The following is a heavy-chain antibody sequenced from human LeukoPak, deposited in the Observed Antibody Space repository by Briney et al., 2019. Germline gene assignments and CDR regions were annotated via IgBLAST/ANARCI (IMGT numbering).Heavy chain of an antibody. Sequence: GGSLRLSCAASGFTFSSYGMHWVRQAPGKGLEWVAVIWYDGSNKYYADSVKGRFTISRDNSKNTLYLQMNSLRAEDTAVYYCARDLVTVVPAAMPINYFDYWGQGTLVTVSS. CDR2: IWYDGSNK. CDR1: GFTFSSYG. J-gene: IGHJ4*02. V-gene: IGHV3-33*01. D-gene: IGHD2-2*01. CDR3: ARDLVTVVPAAMPINYFDY.